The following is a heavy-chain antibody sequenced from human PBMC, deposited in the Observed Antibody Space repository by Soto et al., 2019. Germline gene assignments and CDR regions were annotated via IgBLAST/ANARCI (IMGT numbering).Heavy chain of an antibody. D-gene: IGHD4-17*01. CDR3: ARSNDYGDYFFSSRYYYAMDV. Sequence: GQSLKISCKGSGYSFTSYWIGWVRQMPGKGLEWMGIIYPGDSDTRYSPSFQGQVAISADKSISTAYLQWSSLKASDTAMYYCARSNDYGDYFFSSRYYYAMDVWGQGTPVTVYS. CDR1: GYSFTSYW. CDR2: IYPGDSDT. V-gene: IGHV5-51*01. J-gene: IGHJ6*02.